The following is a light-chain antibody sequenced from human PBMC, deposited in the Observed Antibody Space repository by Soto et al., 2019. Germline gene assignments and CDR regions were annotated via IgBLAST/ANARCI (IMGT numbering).Light chain of an antibody. Sequence: DIQITQAPSTLSASVGDRVTITCRASQSISNWLAWYQQKPGKAPKLLIYLASSLESGVPSRFSGSGSGTEFTLTISNLQPDDFATYYCQQSNTYSWTFGQGTKV. CDR2: LAS. J-gene: IGKJ1*01. CDR1: QSISNW. CDR3: QQSNTYSWT. V-gene: IGKV1-5*03.